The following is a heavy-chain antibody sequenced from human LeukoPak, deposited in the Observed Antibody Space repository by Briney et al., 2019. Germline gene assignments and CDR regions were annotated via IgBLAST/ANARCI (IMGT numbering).Heavy chain of an antibody. CDR2: IRYDGTNK. CDR3: ARGGNTMIVVVEYMDV. V-gene: IGHV3-30*02. Sequence: GGSLRLSCAASGFTFSGYGMNWVRQAPGKGLEWVAFIRYDGTNKYYADSVKGRFTISRDNSKNTLYLQMNSLRAEDTAVYYCARGGNTMIVVVEYMDVWGKGTTVTVSS. D-gene: IGHD3-22*01. J-gene: IGHJ6*03. CDR1: GFTFSGYG.